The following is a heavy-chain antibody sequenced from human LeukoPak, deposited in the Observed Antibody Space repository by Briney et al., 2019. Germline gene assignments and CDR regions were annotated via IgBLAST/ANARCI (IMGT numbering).Heavy chain of an antibody. CDR3: ARVVSYYYYMDV. D-gene: IGHD1-14*01. Sequence: SQTLSLTCTVSGGAISGGQYWTWIRQRPGKGLEWIGYIYHSGRTYYNPSLKSRLTISIDTSKNQFSLKLSSVTAADTAVYYCARVVSYYYYMDVWGKGTTVTVSS. CDR2: IYHSGRT. J-gene: IGHJ6*03. CDR1: GGAISGGQY. V-gene: IGHV4-31*03.